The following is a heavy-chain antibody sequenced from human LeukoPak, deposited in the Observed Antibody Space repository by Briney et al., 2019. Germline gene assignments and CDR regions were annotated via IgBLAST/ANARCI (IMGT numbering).Heavy chain of an antibody. CDR2: IYYSGST. Sequence: SETLSLTCTVSGGSISSSSYYWGWIRQPPGKGLEWIGSIYYSGSTYYNPSLKSRVTISVDTSKNQFSLKLSSVTAADTAVYYCARECGSYTPYYFDYWGQGTLVTVSS. V-gene: IGHV4-39*07. D-gene: IGHD1-26*01. CDR3: ARECGSYTPYYFDY. CDR1: GGSISSSSYY. J-gene: IGHJ4*02.